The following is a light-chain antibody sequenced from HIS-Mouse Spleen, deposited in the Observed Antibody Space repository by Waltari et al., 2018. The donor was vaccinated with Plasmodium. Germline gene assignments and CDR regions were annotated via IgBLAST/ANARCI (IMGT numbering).Light chain of an antibody. J-gene: IGLJ3*02. CDR2: EGS. Sequence: QSALTQPASVSGSPGQSITLPCTGTRRDVGSYNLVSCYQQHPGKAPKLMIYEGSKRPSGVSNRFSGSKSGNTASLTISGLQAEDEADYYCCSYAGSSTNWVFGGGTKLTVL. CDR1: RRDVGSYNL. V-gene: IGLV2-23*01. CDR3: CSYAGSSTNWV.